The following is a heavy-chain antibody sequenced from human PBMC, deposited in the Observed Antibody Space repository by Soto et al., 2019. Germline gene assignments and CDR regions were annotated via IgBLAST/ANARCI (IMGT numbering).Heavy chain of an antibody. CDR1: GDSVSSNSTA. Sequence: SQTLCLPCAISGDSVSSNSTAWNWIRQSPSRGREWLGRTYYRSKWYNDYAVSVKSRITINPDTSKNQFSLQLNSVTPEDTAVYYCARVVVVTAIPGYYYYYGMDVWGQGTTVTVSS. CDR2: TYYRSKWYN. J-gene: IGHJ6*02. CDR3: ARVVVVTAIPGYYYYYGMDV. D-gene: IGHD2-21*02. V-gene: IGHV6-1*01.